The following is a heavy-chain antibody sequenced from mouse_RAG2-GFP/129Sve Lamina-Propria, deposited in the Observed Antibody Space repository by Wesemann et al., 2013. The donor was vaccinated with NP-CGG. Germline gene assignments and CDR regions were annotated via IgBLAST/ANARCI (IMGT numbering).Heavy chain of an antibody. Sequence: GASVKMSCKASGYTFTSYWITWVKQRPGQGLEWIGDIYPGSGSTNYNEKFKSKATLTVDTSSSTAYMQLSSLTSEDSAVYYCARGGLGFAYWGQGTLVTVSA. CDR3: ARGGLGFAY. CDR1: GYTFTSYW. D-gene: IGHD4-1*01. CDR2: IYPGSGST. V-gene: IGHV1-55*01. J-gene: IGHJ3*01.